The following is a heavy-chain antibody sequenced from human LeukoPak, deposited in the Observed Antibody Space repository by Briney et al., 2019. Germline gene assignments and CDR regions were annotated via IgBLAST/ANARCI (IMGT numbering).Heavy chain of an antibody. CDR3: ARNLWFGDVGDY. J-gene: IGHJ4*02. D-gene: IGHD3-10*01. CDR1: GGSISSYY. CDR2: IYYSGST. Sequence: SETLSLTCTVSGGSISSYYWSWIRQPPGKGLEWIGYIYYSGSTNYNPSLKSRVTISVDTSKNQFSLKLSSVTAADTAVYYCARNLWFGDVGDYWGQGTLVTVSS. V-gene: IGHV4-59*12.